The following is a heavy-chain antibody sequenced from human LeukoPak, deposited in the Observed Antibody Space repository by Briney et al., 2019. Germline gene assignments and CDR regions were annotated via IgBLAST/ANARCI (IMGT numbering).Heavy chain of an antibody. CDR2: IYYSGST. D-gene: IGHD3-22*01. Sequence: SETLSLTCTVSGGSVSSGSHYWSWIRQPPGKGLEWIGYIYYSGSTNYTPSLKSRVTISVDTSENQFSLKLSSVTAADTAVYYYARDRYYYDSGSYFYFDLWGRGTLVTVSS. CDR1: GGSVSSGSHY. V-gene: IGHV4-61*01. J-gene: IGHJ2*01. CDR3: ARDRYYYDSGSYFYFDL.